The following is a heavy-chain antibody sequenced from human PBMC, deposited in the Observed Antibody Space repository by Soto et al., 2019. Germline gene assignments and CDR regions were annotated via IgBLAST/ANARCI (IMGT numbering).Heavy chain of an antibody. Sequence: QVQLVQSGAEVKKPGSSVKVSCKASGGTFSSYAISWVRQAPGQGLEWMGGIIPIFGTANYAQKYQGRVTITADESTSTAYMELSSLRSEATAVYYCALYYDFWSGYFPGMDVWGQGTTVTVSS. CDR1: GGTFSSYA. D-gene: IGHD3-3*01. CDR3: ALYYDFWSGYFPGMDV. CDR2: IIPIFGTA. V-gene: IGHV1-69*01. J-gene: IGHJ6*02.